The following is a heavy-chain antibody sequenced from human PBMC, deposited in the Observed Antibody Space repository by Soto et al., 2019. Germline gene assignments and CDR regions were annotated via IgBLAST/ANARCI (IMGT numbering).Heavy chain of an antibody. CDR3: ASFSFDCVVVRGYDP. CDR2: IYYSGST. CDR1: GGSISSGGYY. V-gene: IGHV4-31*03. D-gene: IGHD2-2*01. Sequence: PSETLSLTCTVSGGSISSGGYYWSWIRQHPGKGLEWIGYIYYSGSTYYNPSLKIRVTISVDTSKNQFSLKLSSVTAADTAVYYCASFSFDCVVVRGYDPWGPGTLVTV. J-gene: IGHJ5*02.